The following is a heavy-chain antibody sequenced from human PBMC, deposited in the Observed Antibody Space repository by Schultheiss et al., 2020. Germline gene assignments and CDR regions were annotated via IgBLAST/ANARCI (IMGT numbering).Heavy chain of an antibody. CDR3: ARDGQQLVLPYYYYYYGMDV. CDR2: ISAYNGNT. V-gene: IGHV1-18*01. CDR1: GYPFTSYG. D-gene: IGHD6-13*01. Sequence: ASVKVSCKASGYPFTSYGISWVRQAPGQGLEWMGWISAYNGNTNYAQKLQGRVTMTTDTSTSTAYMELRSLRSDDTAVYYCARDGQQLVLPYYYYYYGMDVWGQGTTVTVSS. J-gene: IGHJ6*02.